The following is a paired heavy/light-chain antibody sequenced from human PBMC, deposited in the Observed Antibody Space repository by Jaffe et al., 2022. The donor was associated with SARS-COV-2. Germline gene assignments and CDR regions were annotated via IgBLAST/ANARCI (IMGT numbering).Light chain of an antibody. CDR3: SSYAGSLTYV. CDR2: EVS. Sequence: QSALTQPPSASGSPGQSVTISCTGTSSDVGGYNYVSWYQQHPGKAPKLMIYEVSKRPSGVPDRFSGSKSGNTASLTVSGLQAEDEADYYCSSYAGSLTYVFGTGTKVTVL. V-gene: IGLV2-8*01. J-gene: IGLJ1*01. CDR1: SSDVGGYNY.
Heavy chain of an antibody. CDR1: GFTFSSYA. D-gene: IGHD2-21*02. CDR3: ARDGGLGGDSAGLIPYYYYYGMDV. V-gene: IGHV3-30-3*01. J-gene: IGHJ6*02. Sequence: QVQLVESGGGVVQPGRSLRLSCAASGFTFSSYAMHWVRQAPGKGLEWVAVISYDGSNKYYADSVKGRFTISRDNSKNTLYLQMNSLRAEDTAVYYCARDGGLGGDSAGLIPYYYYYGMDVWGQGTTVTVSS. CDR2: ISYDGSNK.